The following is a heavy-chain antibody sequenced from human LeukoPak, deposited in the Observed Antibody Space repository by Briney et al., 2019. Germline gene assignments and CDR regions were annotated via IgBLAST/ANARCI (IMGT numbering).Heavy chain of an antibody. J-gene: IGHJ4*02. V-gene: IGHV3-74*01. CDR1: GFTFSSHL. D-gene: IGHD1-14*01. CDR2: VKSDGTAT. Sequence: GGSLRVSCAASGFTFSSHLMHWVRHAQGTRLGWVSSVKSDGTATNYADSVKGRFTISRDNAKNTLYLQMNSLRAEDTAVYYCVRKFATGDWGQGTLVTVSS. CDR3: VRKFATGD.